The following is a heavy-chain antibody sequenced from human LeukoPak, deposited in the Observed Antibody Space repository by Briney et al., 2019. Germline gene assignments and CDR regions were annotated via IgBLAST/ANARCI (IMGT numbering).Heavy chain of an antibody. J-gene: IGHJ5*02. V-gene: IGHV4-31*03. CDR1: GGSISSGGYY. D-gene: IGHD2-15*01. CDR2: IYYSGST. Sequence: PSETLSLTCTVSGGSISSGGYYWSWIRQHPGTGLEWIGYIYYSGSTYYNPSLKSRVTISVDTSKNQFSLKLSSVTAADTAVYYCARVVVVAATPTAGPYNWFDPWGQGTLVTVSS. CDR3: ARVVVVAATPTAGPYNWFDP.